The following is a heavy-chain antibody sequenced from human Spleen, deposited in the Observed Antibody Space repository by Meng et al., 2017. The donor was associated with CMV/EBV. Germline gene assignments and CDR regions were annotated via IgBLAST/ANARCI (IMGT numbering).Heavy chain of an antibody. V-gene: IGHV3-7*01. Sequence: GESLKISCAASGFTFSNAWMSWVRQAPGKGLEWVANIKQDGSEKYYVDSVKGRFTISRDNAKNSLYLQMNSLRAEDTAVYYCARDLSPDIVVVPAAHGGMDVWGQGTTVTVSS. CDR3: ARDLSPDIVVVPAAHGGMDV. D-gene: IGHD2-2*01. J-gene: IGHJ6*02. CDR2: IKQDGSEK. CDR1: GFTFSNAW.